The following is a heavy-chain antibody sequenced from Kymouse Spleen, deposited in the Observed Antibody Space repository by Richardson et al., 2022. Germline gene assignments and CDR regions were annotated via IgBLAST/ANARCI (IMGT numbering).Heavy chain of an antibody. D-gene: IGHD2-2*02. CDR1: GFTFDDYA. CDR3: AKDPGYCSSTSCSDAFDI. J-gene: IGHJ3*02. Sequence: EVQLVESGGGLVQPGRSLRLSCAASGFTFDDYAMHWVRQAPGKGLEWVSGISWNSGSIGYADSVKGRFTISRDNAKNSLYLQMNSLRAEDTALYYCAKDPGYCSSTSCSDAFDIWGQGTMVTVSS. CDR2: ISWNSGSI. V-gene: IGHV3-9*01.